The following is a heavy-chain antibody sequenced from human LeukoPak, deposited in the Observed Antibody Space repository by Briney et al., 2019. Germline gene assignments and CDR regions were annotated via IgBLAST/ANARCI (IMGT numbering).Heavy chain of an antibody. CDR2: ISDDGSSS. CDR1: GFTFSSYW. D-gene: IGHD6-13*01. Sequence: GGSLRLSCAASGFTFSSYWMHWVRQAPEKGLVWVSRISDDGSSSNYADSVKGRFTISRDNVKNSLYLQMNSLRAEDTAVYYCARASSSWDRFDYWGQGTLVTVSS. J-gene: IGHJ4*02. CDR3: ARASSSWDRFDY. V-gene: IGHV3-74*01.